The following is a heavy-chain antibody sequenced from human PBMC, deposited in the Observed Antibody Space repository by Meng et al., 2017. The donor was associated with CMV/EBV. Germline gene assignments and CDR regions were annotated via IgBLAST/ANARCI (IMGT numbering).Heavy chain of an antibody. V-gene: IGHV4-34*01. CDR2: INHSGSS. CDR1: DGSFSGYY. Sequence: SETLSLTCAVYDGSFSGYYWIWIRQPPGKGLEWIGEINHSGSSTYNPSLKSRVTISVDTSKNPFSLKLTSVTVADRAVYYCARRLDVIGTLPDYWGQGTLVTVSS. J-gene: IGHJ4*02. D-gene: IGHD1-20*01. CDR3: ARRLDVIGTLPDY.